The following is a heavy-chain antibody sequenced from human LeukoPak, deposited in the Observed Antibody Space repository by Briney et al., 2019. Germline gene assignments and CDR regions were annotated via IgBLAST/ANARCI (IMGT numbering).Heavy chain of an antibody. Sequence: TGGSLRLACAASGFTFSDYYMSWIRQAPGKGLEWVSYISSSSSYTSYADSVKGRFTISRDNAKNSLYLQMNSLRAEDTAVYYCARDWSYYFDYWGQGTLVTVSS. CDR3: ARDWSYYFDY. V-gene: IGHV3-11*06. CDR1: GFTFSDYY. D-gene: IGHD1-26*01. J-gene: IGHJ4*02. CDR2: ISSSSSYT.